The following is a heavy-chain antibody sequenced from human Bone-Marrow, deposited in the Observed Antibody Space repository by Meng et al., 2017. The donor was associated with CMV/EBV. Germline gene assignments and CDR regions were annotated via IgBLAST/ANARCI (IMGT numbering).Heavy chain of an antibody. CDR3: ARGRGHDFWSGYSTTEFDP. CDR2: INHSGST. J-gene: IGHJ5*02. CDR1: GGSFSAYY. D-gene: IGHD3-3*01. V-gene: IGHV4-34*01. Sequence: SETLSLTCAVYGGSFSAYYWSWIRQPPGKGLEWIGEINHSGSTNYNPSLKSRVTISADTSKNQFSLKLSSVTAADTAVYYCARGRGHDFWSGYSTTEFDPWGQGTLLTVSS.